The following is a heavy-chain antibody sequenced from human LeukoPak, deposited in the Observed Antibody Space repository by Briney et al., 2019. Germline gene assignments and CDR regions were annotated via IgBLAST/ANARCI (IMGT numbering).Heavy chain of an antibody. CDR1: GGSFSGYY. D-gene: IGHD2-2*01. CDR3: AREMAYCSSTSCFDFDY. Sequence: PSETLSLTCAVYGGSFSGYYWSWIRQPPGKGLEWIGEINHSGSTNYNPSLKSRVTISVDTSKNQFSLKLSSVTAADTAVYYCAREMAYCSSTSCFDFDYWGQGTLVTVSS. J-gene: IGHJ4*02. V-gene: IGHV4-34*01. CDR2: INHSGST.